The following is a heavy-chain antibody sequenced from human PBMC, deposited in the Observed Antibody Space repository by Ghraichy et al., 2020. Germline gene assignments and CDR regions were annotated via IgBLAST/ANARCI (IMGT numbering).Heavy chain of an antibody. CDR1: GGSISSYY. D-gene: IGHD2-8*01. CDR2: IYTSGST. Sequence: SETRSLTCTVSGGSISSYYWSWIRQPPGKGLEWIGYIYTSGSTNYNPSLKSRVTISVDTSKNQFSLKLSSVTAADTAVYYCAQGGMIYTPFDYWGQGTLVTVSS. V-gene: IGHV4-4*09. CDR3: AQGGMIYTPFDY. J-gene: IGHJ4*02.